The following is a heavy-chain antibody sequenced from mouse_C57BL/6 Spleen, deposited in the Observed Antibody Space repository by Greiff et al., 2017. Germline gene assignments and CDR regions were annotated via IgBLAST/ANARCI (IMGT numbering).Heavy chain of an antibody. CDR1: GYTFTDYY. D-gene: IGHD3-1*01. CDR3: ARLGGSWFAY. V-gene: IGHV1-26*01. CDR2: INPNNGGT. Sequence: VHVKQSGAELVKPGASVKISCKASGYTFTDYYMNWVKQSHGKSLEWIGDINPNNGGTSYNQKFKGKATLTVDKSSSTAYMELRSLTSEDSAVYYCARLGGSWFAYWGQGTLVTVSA. J-gene: IGHJ3*01.